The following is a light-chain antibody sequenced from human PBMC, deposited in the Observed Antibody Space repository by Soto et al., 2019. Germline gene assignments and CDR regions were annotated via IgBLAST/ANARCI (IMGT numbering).Light chain of an antibody. J-gene: IGKJ1*01. Sequence: ETVMAQSPATLSVSPGERATFSCRASQSINTNLAWFQLKPGQAPRLLIYGASIRAAGIPARFSGSGSGTEFSLTISSLQSEDFGVFFCQQYDQWWTFGQGTNVEVK. V-gene: IGKV3-15*01. CDR3: QQYDQWWT. CDR1: QSINTN. CDR2: GAS.